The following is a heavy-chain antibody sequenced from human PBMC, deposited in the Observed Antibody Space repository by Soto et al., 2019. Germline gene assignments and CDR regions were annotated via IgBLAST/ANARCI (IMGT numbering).Heavy chain of an antibody. D-gene: IGHD6-19*01. CDR2: IKQDGGEK. Sequence: GGSLRLSCAASGFTFINYWMSWVRQAPGKGLEWVANIKQDGGEKYYVDSVKGRFTISRDNAKNSLYLQMNSLRAEDTAVYYCAREPGIAVAGVFDYWGQGTLVTVSS. J-gene: IGHJ4*02. CDR3: AREPGIAVAGVFDY. CDR1: GFTFINYW. V-gene: IGHV3-7*03.